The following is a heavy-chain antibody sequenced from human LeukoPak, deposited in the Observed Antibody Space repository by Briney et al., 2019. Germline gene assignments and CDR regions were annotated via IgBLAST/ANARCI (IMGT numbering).Heavy chain of an antibody. CDR3: ATKRYCSGGSCHQYFQH. J-gene: IGHJ1*01. V-gene: IGHV1-69*05. D-gene: IGHD2-15*01. CDR1: GGTFSSYA. CDR2: IIPIFGTA. Sequence: TSVKVSCKASGGTFSSYAISWVRQAPGQGLEWMGGIIPIFGTANYAQKFQGRVTITTDESTSTAYMELSSLRSEDTAVYYCATKRYCSGGSCHQYFQHWGQGTLVTVSS.